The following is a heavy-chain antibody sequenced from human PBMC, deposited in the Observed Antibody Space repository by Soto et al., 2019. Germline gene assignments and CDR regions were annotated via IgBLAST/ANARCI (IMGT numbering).Heavy chain of an antibody. D-gene: IGHD6-19*01. CDR3: ARGLAYDRPITVAEPFDS. CDR1: GGSFSGYF. CDR2: TRHSGSR. Sequence: QVQLQQWGAGLLKASETLSLTCVVSGGSFSGYFWTWIRQSPGRGLELIGETRHSGSRNYNPAFQSRVIISFVSSKNRASRKLSSVPAADSATYFCARGLAYDRPITVAEPFDSWGQGTLVTVSS. J-gene: IGHJ4*02. V-gene: IGHV4-34*02.